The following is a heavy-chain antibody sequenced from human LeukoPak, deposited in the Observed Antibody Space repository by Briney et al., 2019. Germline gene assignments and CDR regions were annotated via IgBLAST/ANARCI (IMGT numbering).Heavy chain of an antibody. CDR1: GFTFSTYS. CDR3: ARSSSSWSFDY. J-gene: IGHJ4*02. Sequence: GGSLRLSCAASGFTFSTYSMNWVHQAPGKGLEWVSSISSSSSYIYYADSVKGRFTISRDNAKNSLYLQMNSLRAEDTAVYYCARSSSSWSFDYWGQGTLVTVSS. V-gene: IGHV3-21*01. D-gene: IGHD6-13*01. CDR2: ISSSSSYI.